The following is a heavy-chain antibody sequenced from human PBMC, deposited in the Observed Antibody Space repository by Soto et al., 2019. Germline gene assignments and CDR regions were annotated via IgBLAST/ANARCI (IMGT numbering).Heavy chain of an antibody. J-gene: IGHJ6*03. D-gene: IGHD3-3*01. V-gene: IGHV1-18*01. CDR2: ISAYNGNT. CDR1: GYTFTSYG. CDR3: ARGPPYYDFWSGYYGLGAYYYYYMDV. Sequence: QVQLVQSGAEVKKPGASVKVSCKASGYTFTSYGISWVRQAPGQGLEWMGWISAYNGNTNYAQKLQGRVTMTTDTSRSTADMKLRILKSDDTAVYYCARGPPYYDFWSGYYGLGAYYYYYMDVWGKGTTVTVSS.